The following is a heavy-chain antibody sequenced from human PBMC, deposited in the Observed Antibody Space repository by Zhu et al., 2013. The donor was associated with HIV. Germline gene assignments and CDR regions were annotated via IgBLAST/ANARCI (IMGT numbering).Heavy chain of an antibody. D-gene: IGHD3-9*01. J-gene: IGHJ3*02. V-gene: IGHV1-18*01. CDR1: GYTFPTYG. Sequence: QVQLLQSGAEVKKPGASVKVSCKASGYTFPTYGVSWVRQAPGQGLEWMGWISAFNGNTKYGQKLQGRVTMTTDTSTTTAYMELRSLRSDDTAVYYCARVLPILTGSYDALDIWGQGTKVTVSS. CDR2: ISAFNGNT. CDR3: ARVLPILTGSYDALDI.